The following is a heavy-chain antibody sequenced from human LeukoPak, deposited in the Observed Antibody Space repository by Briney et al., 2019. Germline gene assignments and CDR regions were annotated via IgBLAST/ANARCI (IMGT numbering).Heavy chain of an antibody. CDR1: GGSLSSYY. CDR3: ARHDPPRYCSGGSCYPKPFDY. D-gene: IGHD2-15*01. V-gene: IGHV4-59*08. CDR2: IYYSGST. J-gene: IGHJ4*02. Sequence: SETLSLTCTVSGGSLSSYYWSWIRRPPGKGLEWIGYIYYSGSTNYNPSLKSRVTISVDTSKNQFSLKLSSVTAADTAVYYCARHDPPRYCSGGSCYPKPFDYWGQGTLVTVSS.